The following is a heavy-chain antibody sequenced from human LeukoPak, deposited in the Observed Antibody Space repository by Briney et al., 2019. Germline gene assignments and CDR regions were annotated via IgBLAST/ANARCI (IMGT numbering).Heavy chain of an antibody. CDR3: ASVWSRDYFDY. Sequence: SETLSLTCTVSGGSISSGSYYWSWIRQPAGKGLEWIGSIYHSGSTYYNPSLKSRVTISVDTSKNQYSLKLSSVTAADTAVYYCASVWSRDYFDYWGQGTLVTVSS. V-gene: IGHV4-39*07. CDR1: GGSISSGSYY. CDR2: IYHSGST. J-gene: IGHJ4*02. D-gene: IGHD3-10*01.